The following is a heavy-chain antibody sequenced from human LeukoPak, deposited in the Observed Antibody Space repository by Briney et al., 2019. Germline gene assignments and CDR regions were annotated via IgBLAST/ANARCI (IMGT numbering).Heavy chain of an antibody. Sequence: MASETLSLTCTVSGGSISSYYWSWIRQPPGKGLEWIGYVYYSGSTNYNPSLKGRVTISVDTSKNQFSLKLNSVTAADTAVYYCATVQYYESSGIIDYWGQGTLVTVSS. CDR1: GGSISSYY. J-gene: IGHJ4*02. V-gene: IGHV4-59*01. CDR2: VYYSGST. CDR3: ATVQYYESSGIIDY. D-gene: IGHD3-22*01.